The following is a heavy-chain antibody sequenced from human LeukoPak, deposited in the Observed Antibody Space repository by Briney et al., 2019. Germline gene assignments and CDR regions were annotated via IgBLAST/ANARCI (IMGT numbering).Heavy chain of an antibody. D-gene: IGHD5-12*01. V-gene: IGHV1-18*01. J-gene: IGHJ4*02. CDR3: ARDTGLQYSGYDHDY. CDR1: GYTFTSYG. CDR2: ISAYNGNT. Sequence: ASVKVSCKASGYTFTSYGISWVRQAPGQGLEWMGWISAYNGNTNYAQKLRGRVTMTTDTSTSTAYMELRSLRSDDTAVYYCARDTGLQYSGYDHDYWGQGTLVTVSS.